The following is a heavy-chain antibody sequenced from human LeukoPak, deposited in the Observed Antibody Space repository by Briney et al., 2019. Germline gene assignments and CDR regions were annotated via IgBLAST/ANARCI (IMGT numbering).Heavy chain of an antibody. CDR1: GGTFSSYA. CDR2: IIPIFGTA. D-gene: IGHD5-24*01. J-gene: IGHJ4*02. Sequence: ASVKVSCKASGGTFSSYAISWVRQAPGQGLEWMGGIIPIFGTANYAQKFQGRVTITADESTSTAYMELSSLRSEDTAVYHCAPGGRDGYDYFDYWGQGTLVTVSS. CDR3: APGGRDGYDYFDY. V-gene: IGHV1-69*13.